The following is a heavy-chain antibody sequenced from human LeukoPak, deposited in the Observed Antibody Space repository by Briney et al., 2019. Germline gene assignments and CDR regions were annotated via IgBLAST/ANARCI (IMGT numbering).Heavy chain of an antibody. CDR2: INQDGSEK. Sequence: PGGSLRLSCAASRFTFSTYWMSGVRQAPGKELEWVANINQDGSEKYYVDSVKGRFTISRDNAKNSLYLQMNSLRVEDAAVYYCASRGWYQQDWGLGTLVTVSS. V-gene: IGHV3-7*01. D-gene: IGHD2-15*01. CDR1: RFTFSTYW. CDR3: ASRGWYQQD. J-gene: IGHJ4*02.